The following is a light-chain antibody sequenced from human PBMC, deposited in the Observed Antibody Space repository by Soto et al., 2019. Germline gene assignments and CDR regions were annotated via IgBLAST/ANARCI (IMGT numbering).Light chain of an antibody. J-gene: IGKJ5*01. CDR1: QSIGTW. CDR3: QGYNSYTVS. Sequence: DIQVTQSPATLSAFVGDRVTISWRARQSIGTWLAWSQQKPGNAPKLLIYDASTLESGVPSRFSGSGSGTELALTISSLQPEDVATYYCQGYNSYTVSFRQGIR. CDR2: DAS. V-gene: IGKV1-5*01.